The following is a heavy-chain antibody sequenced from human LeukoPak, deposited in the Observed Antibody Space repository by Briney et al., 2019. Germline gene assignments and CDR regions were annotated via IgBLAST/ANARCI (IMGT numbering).Heavy chain of an antibody. CDR1: GGSISSYY. D-gene: IGHD1-26*01. CDR2: LYTSGST. J-gene: IGHJ4*02. Sequence: SETLSLXCSVSGGSISSYYWSWIRQPAGKGLEWIGRLYTSGSTNYNPSLKSRVTMSVDTSKNQFSLKLSSVTAADTAVYYCARDGGVGAQYYFDYWGQGTLVTVSS. V-gene: IGHV4-4*07. CDR3: ARDGGVGAQYYFDY.